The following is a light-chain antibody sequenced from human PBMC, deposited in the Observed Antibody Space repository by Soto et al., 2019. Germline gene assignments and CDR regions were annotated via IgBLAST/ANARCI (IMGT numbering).Light chain of an antibody. CDR3: QQAFYIPRT. V-gene: IGKV1-39*01. CDR1: QNVWTY. J-gene: IGKJ2*02. Sequence: DIKMTQSPSSLSASVGDRVTITCRASQNVWTYLNWYQQRPGKAPRLLLYGASDLEDGVPARFSGRGSGTDFSLTISSLQPEDFATYFCQQAFYIPRTFGQGTKVDLK. CDR2: GAS.